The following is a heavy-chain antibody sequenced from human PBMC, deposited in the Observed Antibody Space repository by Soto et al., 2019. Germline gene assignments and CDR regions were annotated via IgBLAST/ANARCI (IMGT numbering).Heavy chain of an antibody. CDR3: ARVLLWFGGCAFDI. CDR2: MNPNSGNT. CDR1: GFTFTSSA. D-gene: IGHD3-10*01. V-gene: IGHV1-8*02. Sequence: ASVKVSCKASGFTFTSSAVQWVRQARGQRLEWMGWMNPNSGNTGYAQKFQGRVTMTRNTSISTAYMELSSLRSEDTAVYYCARVLLWFGGCAFDIWGQGTMVTVSS. J-gene: IGHJ3*02.